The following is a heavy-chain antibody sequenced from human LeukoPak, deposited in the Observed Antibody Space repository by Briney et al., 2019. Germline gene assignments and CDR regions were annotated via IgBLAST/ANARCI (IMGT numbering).Heavy chain of an antibody. Sequence: GGSLRLSCAASGFTFSRYGLHWVRQAPGKGLEWVAFIRDDGSTRYYADSVKGRFTVSRDNSRNTLYLQMDSLRTEDTAVYYCAKVPHSWGLFDSWGQGTLVTVSS. CDR2: IRDDGSTR. J-gene: IGHJ4*02. CDR1: GFTFSRYG. CDR3: AKVPHSWGLFDS. D-gene: IGHD3-16*01. V-gene: IGHV3-30*02.